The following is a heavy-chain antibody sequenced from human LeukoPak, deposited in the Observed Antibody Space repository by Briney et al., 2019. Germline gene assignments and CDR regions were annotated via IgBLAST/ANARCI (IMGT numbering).Heavy chain of an antibody. J-gene: IGHJ4*02. D-gene: IGHD1-26*01. V-gene: IGHV3-30-3*01. CDR3: ARERRSGSWYVVGATTVNY. Sequence: GGSLRLSCAASGFTFSSYAMHWVRQAPGKGLEWVAVISYDGSNKYYADSVKGRFTISRDNSKNTLYLQMNSLRAEDTAVYYCARERRSGSWYVVGATTVNYWGQGTLVTVSS. CDR2: ISYDGSNK. CDR1: GFTFSSYA.